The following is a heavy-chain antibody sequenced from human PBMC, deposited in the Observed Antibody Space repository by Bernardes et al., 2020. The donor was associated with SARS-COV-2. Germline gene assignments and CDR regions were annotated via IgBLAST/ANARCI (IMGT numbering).Heavy chain of an antibody. CDR3: AKDDDRPLFGAPGFDS. J-gene: IGHJ4*02. CDR2: ISGSGNTT. V-gene: IGHV3-23*01. CDR1: GFTFTKYD. Sequence: VEPLFLSCAASGFTFTKYDMSWVRQAPGKGLEWVSGISGSGNTTYYADSVKGRFTISRDNSKNTLFLQMDSLRAEDTAVYYCAKDDDRPLFGAPGFDSWGQGTLVTVSS. D-gene: IGHD3-3*01.